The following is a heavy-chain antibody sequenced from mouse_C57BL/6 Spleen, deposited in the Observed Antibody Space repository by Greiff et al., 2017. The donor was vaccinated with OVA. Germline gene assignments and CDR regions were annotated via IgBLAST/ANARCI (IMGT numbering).Heavy chain of an antibody. CDR2: IHPNSGST. V-gene: IGHV1-64*01. Sequence: QVQLQQPGAELVKPGASVKLSCKASGYTFTSYWMHWVKQRPGQGLEWIGMIHPNSGSTNYNEKFKSKATLTVDKSSSTAYMQLSSLTSEDSAVYYCARDVDYGAMDDWGQGTSVTVSS. CDR1: GYTFTSYW. CDR3: ARDVDYGAMDD. J-gene: IGHJ4*01.